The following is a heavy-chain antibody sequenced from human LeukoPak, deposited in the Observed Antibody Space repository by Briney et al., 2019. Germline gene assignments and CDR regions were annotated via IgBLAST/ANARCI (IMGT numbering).Heavy chain of an antibody. D-gene: IGHD2-2*02. Sequence: SETLSLTCTVSGYSIASGYNWAWIPQPPGKVLEWIGSIYHSGAAYYNPSLKSRVTISVDTSKNQFSLKLSSVTAADTAVYYCVRYWSSTTWYTRSVDYWGQGTLVTVSS. CDR1: GYSIASGYN. V-gene: IGHV4-38-2*02. CDR2: IYHSGAA. CDR3: VRYWSSTTWYTRSVDY. J-gene: IGHJ4*02.